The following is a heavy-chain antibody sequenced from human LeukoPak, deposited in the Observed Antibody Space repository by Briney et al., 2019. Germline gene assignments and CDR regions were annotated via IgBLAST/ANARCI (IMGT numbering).Heavy chain of an antibody. CDR2: INTGGST. D-gene: IGHD5-18*01. V-gene: IGHV4-4*07. J-gene: IGHJ4*02. CDR1: GGSINKDY. Sequence: SETLSLTCTVPGGSINKDYWSWIRQPAGKGLEWIGRINTGGSTHYNPSLKSRVTMSVDTSKNQFSLKLSSVTAADTAVYYCARDGGLGTANYNDYWGQGTLVTVSS. CDR3: ARDGGLGTANYNDY.